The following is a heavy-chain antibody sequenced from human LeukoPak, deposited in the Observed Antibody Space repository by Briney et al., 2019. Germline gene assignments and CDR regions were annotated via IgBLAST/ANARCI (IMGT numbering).Heavy chain of an antibody. Sequence: PGALVKVSCKASGFTFTTHDMSWVRQATGQGLEWMGWMNPNSGNTGYAQKFQGRVTITRNTSISTAYMELSSLRSEDTAVYYCARGGAYDFWSGYSIADYWGQGTLVTVSS. D-gene: IGHD3-3*01. CDR1: GFTFTTHD. CDR2: MNPNSGNT. J-gene: IGHJ4*02. CDR3: ARGGAYDFWSGYSIADY. V-gene: IGHV1-8*03.